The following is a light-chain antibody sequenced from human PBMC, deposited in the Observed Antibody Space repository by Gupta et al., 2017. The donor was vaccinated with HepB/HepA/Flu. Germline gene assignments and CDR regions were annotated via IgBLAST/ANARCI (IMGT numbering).Light chain of an antibody. CDR2: AER. CDR3: LSYDRSRSGSIV. Sequence: QSVVTPPPSVSGATGQRVTISCTGSSSTIGAVYDVHWYQQVPGTDPSLIIDAERNRPSGVPDRFSGSKSDSSASLAITVLQAEDEADYYCLSYDRSRSGSIVFGGGTKLTVL. CDR1: SSTIGAVYD. V-gene: IGLV1-40*01. J-gene: IGLJ2*01.